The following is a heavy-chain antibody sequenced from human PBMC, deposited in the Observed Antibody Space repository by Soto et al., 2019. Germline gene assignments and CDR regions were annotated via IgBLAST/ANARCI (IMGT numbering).Heavy chain of an antibody. V-gene: IGHV4-39*07. J-gene: IGHJ6*02. Sequence: SETLSLTCTFSGGSISSSSYYWGWIRQPPGKGLEWIGSIYYSGSTYYNPSLKSRVTISVDTSKNQFSLKLSSVTAADTAVYYCARAHYGDYGYGMDVWGQGTTVTVSS. CDR2: IYYSGST. CDR1: GGSISSSSYY. CDR3: ARAHYGDYGYGMDV. D-gene: IGHD4-17*01.